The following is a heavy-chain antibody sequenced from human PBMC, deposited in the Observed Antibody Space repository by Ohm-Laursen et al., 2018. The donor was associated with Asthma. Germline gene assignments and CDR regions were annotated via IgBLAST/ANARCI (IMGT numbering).Heavy chain of an antibody. J-gene: IGHJ6*02. CDR3: ARDPPKGPRIAVAGTGVDV. CDR1: GFTFSDYA. V-gene: IGHV3-23*01. CDR2: ISGSGGST. D-gene: IGHD6-19*01. Sequence: SLRLSCTAPGFTFSDYAMHWVRQAPGKGLEWVSAISGSGGSTYYADSVKGRFTISRDNSKNTLYLQMNSLRAEDTAVYYCARDPPKGPRIAVAGTGVDVWGQGTTVTVSS.